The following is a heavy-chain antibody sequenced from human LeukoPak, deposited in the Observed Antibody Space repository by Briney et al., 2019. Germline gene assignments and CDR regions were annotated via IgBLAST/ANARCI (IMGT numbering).Heavy chain of an antibody. CDR2: INHSGST. V-gene: IGHV4-34*01. CDR1: GGSFSGYY. Sequence: SETLSLTCAVYGGSFSGYYWSWIRQPPGKGLEWIGGINHSGSTNYNPSLKSRVTISVDTSKNQFSLKLSSVTAADTAVYYCARHVVAATRVHLYYYGMDVWGQGTTVTASS. J-gene: IGHJ6*02. D-gene: IGHD2-15*01. CDR3: ARHVVAATRVHLYYYGMDV.